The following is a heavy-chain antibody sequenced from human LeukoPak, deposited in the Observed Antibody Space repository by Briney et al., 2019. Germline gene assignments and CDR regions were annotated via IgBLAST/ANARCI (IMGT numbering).Heavy chain of an antibody. CDR2: INPNSGGT. V-gene: IGHV1-2*02. J-gene: IGHJ5*02. CDR1: GYSFTDYY. CDR3: ARADRLHGGPYLIGP. D-gene: IGHD2-21*01. Sequence: ASVKVSCKTSGYSFTDYYMHWVRQAPGQGLEWTGWINPNSGGTSSAQKFQGRVITTRDTSITTVYMEVSWLTSDDTAIYYCARADRLHGGPYLIGPWGQGTLVTVSS.